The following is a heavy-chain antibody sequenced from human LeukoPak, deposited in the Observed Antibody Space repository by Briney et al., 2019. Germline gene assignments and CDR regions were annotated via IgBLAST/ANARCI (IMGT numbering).Heavy chain of an antibody. CDR1: GGTFSSYA. Sequence: ASVKVSCKASGGTFSSYAISWVRQAPGQGLEWMGGIIPIFGTANYAQKFQGRVTITADESTSTAYMELSSLRSEDTAVYYCARTRRRYSSSSGGVYYMDVWGKGTTVTVSS. CDR2: IIPIFGTA. V-gene: IGHV1-69*13. J-gene: IGHJ6*03. D-gene: IGHD6-6*01. CDR3: ARTRRRYSSSSGGVYYMDV.